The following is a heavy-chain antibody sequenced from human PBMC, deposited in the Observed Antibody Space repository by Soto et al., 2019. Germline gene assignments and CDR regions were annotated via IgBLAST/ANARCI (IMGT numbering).Heavy chain of an antibody. J-gene: IGHJ3*02. Sequence: GGSLRLSCAASGFIFSSLAMSWVRQAPGKGLEWVSAIPGSADSTYYADSVKGRFTIPRDNSKNTLYLQMNSLRAEDTAVYYCAKKLPEAGAHFAFDIWGHGTMVTVSS. CDR3: AKKLPEAGAHFAFDI. V-gene: IGHV3-23*01. D-gene: IGHD2-2*01. CDR1: GFIFSSLA. CDR2: IPGSADST.